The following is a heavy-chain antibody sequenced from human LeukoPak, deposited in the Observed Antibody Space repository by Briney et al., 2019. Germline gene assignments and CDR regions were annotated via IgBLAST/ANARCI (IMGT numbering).Heavy chain of an antibody. D-gene: IGHD2-15*01. J-gene: IGHJ5*02. CDR2: IYYSGST. CDR3: ARGPYCGAGGCYSRWFDP. V-gene: IGHV4-39*07. CDR1: GGSISSYY. Sequence: PSETLSLTCTVSGGSISSYYWGWIRQPPGKGLEWIGSIYYSGSTYYNPSLKSRVTISVDTSKNQFSLKLSSVTAADTAVYYCARGPYCGAGGCYSRWFDPWGQGTLVTVSS.